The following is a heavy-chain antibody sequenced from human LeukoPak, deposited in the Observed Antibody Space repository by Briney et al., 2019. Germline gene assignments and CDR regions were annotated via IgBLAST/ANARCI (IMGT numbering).Heavy chain of an antibody. V-gene: IGHV3-7*03. CDR2: IKQDGSEK. CDR1: GFTFSSYW. Sequence: GGSLRLSCAASGFTFSSYWMSWVRQAPGKGLEWVANIKQDGSEKYYVDSVKGRFTISRDNAKNSLYLQMNSLRAEDTAVYYCARDLVHNYDYVWGSYRTDLFDYWGQGTLATVSS. CDR3: ARDLVHNYDYVWGSYRTDLFDY. D-gene: IGHD3-16*02. J-gene: IGHJ4*02.